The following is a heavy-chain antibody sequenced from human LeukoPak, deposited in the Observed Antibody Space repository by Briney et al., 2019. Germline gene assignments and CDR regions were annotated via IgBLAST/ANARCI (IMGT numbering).Heavy chain of an antibody. V-gene: IGHV1-46*01. D-gene: IGHD2-2*01. J-gene: IGHJ4*02. Sequence: ASVKVSCKASGYTFTSYYMHWVRQAPGQGLEWMGIINPSGGSRSYAQKFQGRVTMTRDTSTSTIYMELSSLRSEDTAVYYCAGEGVVVVPALVGPGAAATPDFDYWGQGTLVTVSS. CDR3: AGEGVVVVPALVGPGAAATPDFDY. CDR2: INPSGGSR. CDR1: GYTFTSYY.